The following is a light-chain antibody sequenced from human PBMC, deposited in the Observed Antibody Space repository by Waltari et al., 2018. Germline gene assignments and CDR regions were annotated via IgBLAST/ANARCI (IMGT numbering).Light chain of an antibody. CDR3: MQGIHLPLT. J-gene: IGKJ4*01. CDR1: ESLLFSNGKTY. Sequence: DIVMTQTPLPLSVTPGQPASISCKFSESLLFSNGKTYMYWFLQRPGQSPQLLIYEVSSRLSGVPDRFSGSGSGTDFTLKISRVEAEDVGIYYCMQGIHLPLTFGGGTKVEIK. CDR2: EVS. V-gene: IGKV2-29*02.